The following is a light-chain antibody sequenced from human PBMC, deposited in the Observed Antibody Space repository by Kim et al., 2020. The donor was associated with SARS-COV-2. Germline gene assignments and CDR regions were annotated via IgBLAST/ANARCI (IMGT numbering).Light chain of an antibody. V-gene: IGLV3-9*01. CDR1: NIVNKN. CDR2: RDT. Sequence: VSVALGQTARITCGGNNIVNKNVHWYQQKPGQALVLVIYRDTNRPSGIPERLSGSNSGNTATLTISRAQAGDEADYYCQVWDNTWVFGGGTQLTVL. CDR3: QVWDNTWV. J-gene: IGLJ3*02.